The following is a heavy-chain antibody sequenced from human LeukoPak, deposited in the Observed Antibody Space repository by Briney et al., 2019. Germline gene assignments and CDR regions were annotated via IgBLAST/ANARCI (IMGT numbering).Heavy chain of an antibody. J-gene: IGHJ4*02. CDR1: GFTFSSYG. D-gene: IGHD6-13*01. CDR3: AKEGGIAAPFDY. CDR2: IRYDGSNK. Sequence: PGGSLRLSCAASGFTFSSYGMHWVRQAPGKGLEWVAFIRYDGSNKYYADSVKGRFTISRDNSKNTLYLQMNSLRAEDTAVYYCAKEGGIAAPFDYWGQGTLVTVSS. V-gene: IGHV3-30*02.